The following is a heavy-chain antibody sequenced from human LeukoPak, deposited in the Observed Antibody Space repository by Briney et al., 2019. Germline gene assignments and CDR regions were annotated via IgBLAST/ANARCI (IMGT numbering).Heavy chain of an antibody. Sequence: QPGGSLRLSCAASGFTFSSYWMHWVRQDPGKGLVWVSLINSDGSSTTYAGSVKGRFTISRDNAKNTLYLQMNSLRAEDTAVYYCAKALRYSSGPNDYWGQGTLVTVSS. V-gene: IGHV3-74*03. D-gene: IGHD6-19*01. CDR3: AKALRYSSGPNDY. J-gene: IGHJ4*02. CDR2: INSDGSST. CDR1: GFTFSSYW.